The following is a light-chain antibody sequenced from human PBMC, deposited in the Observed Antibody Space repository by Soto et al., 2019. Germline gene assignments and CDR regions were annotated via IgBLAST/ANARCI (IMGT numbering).Light chain of an antibody. CDR3: QQYGSSPTT. CDR2: GAS. CDR1: PSVTSNY. Sequence: EIVLTQSPGTLSLSPGERATLSCRASPSVTSNYIAWYQQKPGQAPRLLIFGASIRATGIPERFSGSGSWTDFTVTISRLEPEDFAVYHCQQYGSSPTTFGKGTKVEIK. V-gene: IGKV3-20*01. J-gene: IGKJ1*01.